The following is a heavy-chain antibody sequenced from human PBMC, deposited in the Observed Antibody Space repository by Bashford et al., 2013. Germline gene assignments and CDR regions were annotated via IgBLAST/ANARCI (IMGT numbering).Heavy chain of an antibody. J-gene: IGHJ4*02. CDR3: ARGREYCSGGSCYLSYFDY. CDR1: GYTFTGHS. V-gene: IGHV1-2*02. D-gene: IGHD2-15*01. Sequence: ASVKVSCKASGYTFTGHSIHWVRQAPGQGLEWMGWINTNSGDTNYGQKFQGRVTITADESTSTAYMELSSLRSEDTAVYYCARGREYCSGGSCYLSYFDYWGQGTLVTVSS. CDR2: INTNSGDT.